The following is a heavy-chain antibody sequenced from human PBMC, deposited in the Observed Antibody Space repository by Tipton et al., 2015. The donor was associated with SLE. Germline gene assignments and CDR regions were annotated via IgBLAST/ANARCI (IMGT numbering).Heavy chain of an antibody. D-gene: IGHD3-3*01. CDR2: IWYDGSNK. CDR3: AANLEWLPPEY. Sequence: SLRLSCAASGFTFSSYGMHWVRQAPGKGLEWVAVIWYDGSNKYYADSVKGRFTISRDNSKNTLYLQMNSLRAEDTAVYYCAANLEWLPPEYWGQGALVTVPS. V-gene: IGHV3-33*08. J-gene: IGHJ4*02. CDR1: GFTFSSYG.